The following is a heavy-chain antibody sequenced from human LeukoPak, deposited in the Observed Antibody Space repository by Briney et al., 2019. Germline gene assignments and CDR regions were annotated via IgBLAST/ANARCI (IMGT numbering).Heavy chain of an antibody. Sequence: GGSLRLSCAASGFPFSTYWMSWVRQAPGKGLEWVANLRQDGSEKYYVDSVKGRFTISRDNAENSLYLQMNSLRAEDTAVYYCARDKVVGATKFDYWGQGTLVTVSS. V-gene: IGHV3-7*01. J-gene: IGHJ4*02. CDR2: LRQDGSEK. D-gene: IGHD1-26*01. CDR1: GFPFSTYW. CDR3: ARDKVVGATKFDY.